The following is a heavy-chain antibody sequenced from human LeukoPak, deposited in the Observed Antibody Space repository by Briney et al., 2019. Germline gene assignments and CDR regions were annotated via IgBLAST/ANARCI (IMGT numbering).Heavy chain of an antibody. Sequence: GSSVMVSCKASRGTFSSYAISWVRQAPGQGLEWMGRIIPILGIANYAQKFQGRVTITADKSTSTAYMELSSLRSEDTAVYYCARTIVVVPAAIPNRYYYYGMDVWGQGTTVTVSS. D-gene: IGHD2-2*01. J-gene: IGHJ6*02. CDR2: IIPILGIA. CDR3: ARTIVVVPAAIPNRYYYYGMDV. CDR1: RGTFSSYA. V-gene: IGHV1-69*04.